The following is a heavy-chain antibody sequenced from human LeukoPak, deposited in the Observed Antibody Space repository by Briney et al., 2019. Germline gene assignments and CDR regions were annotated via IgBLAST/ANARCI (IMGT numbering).Heavy chain of an antibody. D-gene: IGHD1-26*01. V-gene: IGHV3-21*01. Sequence: GGSLRRSCAASGFTFSSYSMNWVRQAPGKGLEWVSSISSSSSYIYYADSVKVRFTISRDNAKNSLYLQMNSLRAEDTAVYYCASRSLGSYFSLVDYWGQGTLVTVSS. CDR2: ISSSSSYI. CDR3: ASRSLGSYFSLVDY. CDR1: GFTFSSYS. J-gene: IGHJ4*02.